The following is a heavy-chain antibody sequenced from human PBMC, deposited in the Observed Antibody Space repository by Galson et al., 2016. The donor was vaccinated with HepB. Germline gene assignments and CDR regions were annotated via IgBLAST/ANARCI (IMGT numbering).Heavy chain of an antibody. J-gene: IGHJ6*02. D-gene: IGHD7-27*01. CDR2: ILYDGSDK. CDR3: ASALGIREYYGMDV. Sequence: SLRLSCAASGFTFSSYGMHWVRQAPGKGLEWVAVILYDGSDKNYAESVKGRFTISRDNAKNSLYLQMNSLRYEDTAVYYCASALGIREYYGMDVWGQGTTVTVSS. CDR1: GFTFSSYG. V-gene: IGHV3-30*03.